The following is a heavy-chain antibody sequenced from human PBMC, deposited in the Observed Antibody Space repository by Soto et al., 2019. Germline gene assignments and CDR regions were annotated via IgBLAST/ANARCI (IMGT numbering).Heavy chain of an antibody. J-gene: IGHJ5*02. CDR3: ARGIKRYYGSGNNWFDP. V-gene: IGHV4-34*01. CDR2: INHSGST. D-gene: IGHD3-10*01. CDR1: GGSFSGYY. Sequence: QVQLQQWGAGLLKPSETLSLTCAVYGGSFSGYYWSWIRQPPGKGLEWIGEINHSGSTNYNPSLKSRVTISVDTSKNQFSLKLSSLTAADTAVYYCARGIKRYYGSGNNWFDPWGQGTLVTVSS.